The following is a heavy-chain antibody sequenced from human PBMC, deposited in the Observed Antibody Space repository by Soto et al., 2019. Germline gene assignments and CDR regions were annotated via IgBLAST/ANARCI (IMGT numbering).Heavy chain of an antibody. V-gene: IGHV3-23*01. J-gene: IGHJ4*02. CDR2: ISGSGGST. D-gene: IGHD3-10*01. Sequence: GGSLRLSCAASGFTFSSYAMSWVRQAPGKGLEWVSAISGSGGSTYYADSVKGRFTISRDNSKNTLYLQMNSLRAEDTAVYYCATTMVRGVKYFDYWGQGTLVTVSS. CDR1: GFTFSSYA. CDR3: ATTMVRGVKYFDY.